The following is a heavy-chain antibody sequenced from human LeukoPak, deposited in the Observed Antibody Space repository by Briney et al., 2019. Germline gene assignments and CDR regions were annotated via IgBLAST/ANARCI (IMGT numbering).Heavy chain of an antibody. CDR3: AKEGASTGDISGFDY. D-gene: IGHD7-27*01. J-gene: IGHJ4*02. CDR2: ISWNSGSI. CDR1: GFTFDDYA. Sequence: GESLRLSCAASGFTFDDYAMHWVRQAPGKGLEWVSGISWNSGSIGYADSVKGRFTISRDNAKNSLYLQMNSLRAEDTALYYCAKEGASTGDISGFDYWGQGTLVTVSS. V-gene: IGHV3-9*01.